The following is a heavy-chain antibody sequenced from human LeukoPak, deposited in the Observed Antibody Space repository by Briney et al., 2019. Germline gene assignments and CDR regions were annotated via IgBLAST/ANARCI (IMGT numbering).Heavy chain of an antibody. CDR3: ARQVATKGEWAFDI. D-gene: IGHD5-12*01. Sequence: SERLSLTCSVATYSIPIGYYWDWIRQPPGKGLEWIGSINLNRHTYYSPSLKSQVTISLDTSKNQFSLKLSSVTAADTAIYYCARQVATKGEWAFDIWGQGTMVTASS. J-gene: IGHJ3*02. CDR1: TYSIPIGYY. CDR2: INLNRHT. V-gene: IGHV4-38-2*02.